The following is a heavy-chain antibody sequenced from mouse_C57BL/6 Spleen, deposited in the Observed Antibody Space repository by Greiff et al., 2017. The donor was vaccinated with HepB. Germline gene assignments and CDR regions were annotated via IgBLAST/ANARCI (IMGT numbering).Heavy chain of an antibody. D-gene: IGHD2-4*01. J-gene: IGHJ3*01. Sequence: VQLQESGAELVKPGASVKISCKASGYAFSSYWMNWVKQRPGKGLEWIGQIYPGDGDTNYNGKFKGKATLTADKSSSTAYMQLSSLTSEDSAVYFCAREDYDYGFAYWGQGTLVAVSA. CDR1: GYAFSSYW. V-gene: IGHV1-80*01. CDR2: IYPGDGDT. CDR3: AREDYDYGFAY.